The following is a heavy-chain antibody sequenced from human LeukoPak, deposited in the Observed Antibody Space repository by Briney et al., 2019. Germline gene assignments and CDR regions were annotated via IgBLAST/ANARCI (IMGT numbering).Heavy chain of an antibody. CDR2: ITSSSSHI. CDR1: GFTFSSYT. CDR3: ARDSSSIYSPYYLDY. J-gene: IGHJ4*02. V-gene: IGHV3-21*01. Sequence: PGGSLRLSCAASGFTFSSYTLNWVRQAPGQGLEWVSSITSSSSHIYYADSVKGRFTISRDNAKNLSFLQMNSLRAEDTAVYYCARDSSSIYSPYYLDYWGQGTLVTVSS. D-gene: IGHD4-11*01.